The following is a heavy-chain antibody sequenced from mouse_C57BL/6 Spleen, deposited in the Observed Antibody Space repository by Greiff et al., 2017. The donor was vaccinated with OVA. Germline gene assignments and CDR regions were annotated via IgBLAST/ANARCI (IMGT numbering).Heavy chain of an antibody. D-gene: IGHD2-3*01. J-gene: IGHJ3*01. CDR1: GYAFSSSW. Sequence: VQLVESGPELVKPGASVKISCKASGYAFSSSWMNWVKQRPGKGLEWIGRIYPGDGDTNYNGKFKGKATLTADKSSSTAYMQLSSLTSEDSAVYFCARSSDGYYVAWFAYWGQGTLVTVSA. V-gene: IGHV1-82*01. CDR2: IYPGDGDT. CDR3: ARSSDGYYVAWFAY.